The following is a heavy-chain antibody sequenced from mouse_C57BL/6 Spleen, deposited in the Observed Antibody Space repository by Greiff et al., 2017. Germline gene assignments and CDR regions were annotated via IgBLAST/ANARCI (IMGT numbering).Heavy chain of an antibody. D-gene: IGHD1-1*01. Sequence: QVQLQQPGAELVMPGASVKLSCKASGYTFTSYWMHWVKQRPGQGLEWIGEIDPSDSYTNYNQKFKGKSTLTVDKSSSTAYMQLSSLTSEDSAVYYCASSPYYGSSPYYAMDDWGQGTSVTVSS. CDR1: GYTFTSYW. CDR3: ASSPYYGSSPYYAMDD. J-gene: IGHJ4*01. V-gene: IGHV1-69*01. CDR2: IDPSDSYT.